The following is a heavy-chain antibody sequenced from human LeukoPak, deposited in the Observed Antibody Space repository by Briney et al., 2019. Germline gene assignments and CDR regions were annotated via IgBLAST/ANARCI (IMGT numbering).Heavy chain of an antibody. V-gene: IGHV3-23*01. CDR2: ISGSGGST. Sequence: GGSLRLSCAASGFTFSSYAMSWVRQAPGKGLEWVSAISGSGGSTYYADSVKGRFTMSRDNSKNTLYLQMNSLRAEDAAVYYCAMLDSGSHSYNGMDVWGQGTTVTVSS. J-gene: IGHJ6*02. CDR3: AMLDSGSHSYNGMDV. D-gene: IGHD1-26*01. CDR1: GFTFSSYA.